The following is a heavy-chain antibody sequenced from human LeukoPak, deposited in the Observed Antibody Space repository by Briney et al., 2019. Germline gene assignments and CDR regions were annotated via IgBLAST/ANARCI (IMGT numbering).Heavy chain of an antibody. J-gene: IGHJ4*02. V-gene: IGHV3-30*04. Sequence: PGGSLRLSCAASGFTFSSYAMHWVRQAPGKGLEWVAVISYDGSNKYYADSVKGRFTISRDNSKSTLYLQMNSLRAEDTAVYYCARDTGGIAARRWDYWGQGTLVTVSS. D-gene: IGHD6-6*01. CDR2: ISYDGSNK. CDR3: ARDTGGIAARRWDY. CDR1: GFTFSSYA.